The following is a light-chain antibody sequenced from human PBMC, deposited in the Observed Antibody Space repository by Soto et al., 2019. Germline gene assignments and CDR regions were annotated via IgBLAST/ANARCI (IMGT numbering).Light chain of an antibody. CDR2: EVS. CDR1: SSDVGGYKY. V-gene: IGLV2-8*01. Sequence: QSALTKPPSASGSPGQSVTISCTGTSSDVGGYKYVSWFQQHPGKAPKLMICEVSKRPSGVPDRFSGSRSGNTASLTVSGLQAEDEADYYCCSYAGSNNYVFGTGTKLTVL. CDR3: CSYAGSNNYV. J-gene: IGLJ1*01.